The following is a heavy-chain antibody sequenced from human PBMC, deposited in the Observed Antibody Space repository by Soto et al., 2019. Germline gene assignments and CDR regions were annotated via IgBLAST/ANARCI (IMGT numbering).Heavy chain of an antibody. V-gene: IGHV3-66*02. CDR1: GFTVSSNY. J-gene: IGHJ4*02. CDR2: IYSDGST. CDR3: EKGGRPSLVTSDFNY. Sequence: GGSLRLSCAASGFTVSSNYMSWVRQAPGKGLEWVSFIYSDGSTYYADSVKGRFTISRDSSKNTVSLEMTSLRAEDTAVYYCEKGGRPSLVTSDFNYWGQGA. D-gene: IGHD6-13*01.